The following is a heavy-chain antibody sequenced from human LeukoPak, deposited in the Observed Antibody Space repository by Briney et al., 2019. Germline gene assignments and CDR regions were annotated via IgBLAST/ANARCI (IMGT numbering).Heavy chain of an antibody. D-gene: IGHD1-7*01. CDR1: GYTFTSYD. CDR2: MNPNSGNT. Sequence: ASVKVSCKASGYTFTSYDINWVRQATGQGLEWMVWMNPNSGNTGYAQKFQGRVTMTRNTSISTAYMELSSLRSEDTAVYYCAREFRNYADYWGQGTLVTVSS. CDR3: AREFRNYADY. V-gene: IGHV1-8*01. J-gene: IGHJ4*02.